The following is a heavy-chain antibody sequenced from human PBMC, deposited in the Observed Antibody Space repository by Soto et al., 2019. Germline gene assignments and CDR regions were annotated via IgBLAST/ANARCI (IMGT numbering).Heavy chain of an antibody. J-gene: IGHJ3*02. CDR1: GGSFSGYY. D-gene: IGHD3-10*01. Sequence: SETLSLTCAVYGGSFSGYYWTWIRQPPGTGLEWIGEINHSGSTNYNPSLKSRVTISVDTSKNQFSLKLSSVTAADTAVYYCATLYYYGSGSHAFDIRGQGTLVTVSS. CDR3: ATLYYYGSGSHAFDI. CDR2: INHSGST. V-gene: IGHV4-34*01.